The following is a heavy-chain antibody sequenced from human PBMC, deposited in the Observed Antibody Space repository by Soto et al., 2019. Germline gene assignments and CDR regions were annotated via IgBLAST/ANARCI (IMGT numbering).Heavy chain of an antibody. V-gene: IGHV4-34*01. CDR1: GGSFSGYY. J-gene: IGHJ4*02. CDR2: INHSGST. CDR3: IRYLDY. Sequence: PSDTLSLTCAVYGGSFSGYYWSWIRQPPGKGLEWIGEINHSGSTNYNPSLKSRVTISVDTSKNQFSLKLSSVTAADTAVYYCIRYLDYWGQGTLVTVSS.